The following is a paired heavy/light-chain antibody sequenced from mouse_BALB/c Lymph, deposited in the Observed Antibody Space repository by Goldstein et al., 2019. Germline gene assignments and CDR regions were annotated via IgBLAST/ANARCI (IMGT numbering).Heavy chain of an antibody. V-gene: IGHV5-17*02. J-gene: IGHJ2*01. CDR2: ISSGSSTF. Sequence: DVQLVESGGGLVQPGGSRKLSCAASGFTFSNFGMHWVRQAPEKGLEWVAYISSGSSTFYYADTVKGRFTISRDNPKNTLFLQMTSLKSEDTAMYYCARSGYRYEGRGFDFWGQGTTLTVSS. D-gene: IGHD2-14*01. CDR3: ARSGYRYEGRGFDF. CDR1: GFTFSNFG.
Light chain of an antibody. CDR3: LQYNNLYT. V-gene: IGKV19-93*01. Sequence: DIQMTQSPSSLSASLGGKVTFTCKASQDINKYISWYQHKPGKGPRLLIHYTSTLQPGIPSRFSGSGSGRDYSFSISNLEPEDIATYFCLQYNNLYTFGGGTKLEIK. CDR1: QDINKY. J-gene: IGKJ2*01. CDR2: YTS.